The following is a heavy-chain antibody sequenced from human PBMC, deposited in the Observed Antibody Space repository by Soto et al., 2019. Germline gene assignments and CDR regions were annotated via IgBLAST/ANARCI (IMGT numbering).Heavy chain of an antibody. V-gene: IGHV1-69*01. J-gene: IGHJ4*02. Sequence: QVHLVHSGAEVKKPGSSVKASFRAYGGTFNTYGFNWVRQAPGHGLECIGWIIPLFGTTTYAQNFQGRVTINADPFTATAYMEMSGLTSEDTVVYFCARGGERAGWMPFDSWGQGTLVTVSS. CDR1: GGTFNTYG. D-gene: IGHD6-19*01. CDR2: IIPLFGTT. CDR3: ARGGERAGWMPFDS.